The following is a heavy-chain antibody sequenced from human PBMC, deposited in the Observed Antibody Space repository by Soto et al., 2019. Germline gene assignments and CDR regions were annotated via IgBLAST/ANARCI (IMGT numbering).Heavy chain of an antibody. Sequence: PGGSLRLSCAASGFSFSSHGIHWVRQAPGKGLEWVAFIENDGSKKHHLHSVKGRFTISRDNSKNTLYLQMNSLTVEDSAVYYCAKGKYSSSWLYYGMDVWGQGTTGTVSS. CDR2: IENDGSKK. V-gene: IGHV3-30*02. CDR1: GFSFSSHG. CDR3: AKGKYSSSWLYYGMDV. J-gene: IGHJ6*02. D-gene: IGHD6-6*01.